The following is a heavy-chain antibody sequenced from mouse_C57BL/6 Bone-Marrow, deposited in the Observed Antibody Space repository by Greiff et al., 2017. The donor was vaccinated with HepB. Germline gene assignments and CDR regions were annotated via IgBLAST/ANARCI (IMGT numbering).Heavy chain of an antibody. J-gene: IGHJ3*01. CDR1: GFTFSDYY. Sequence: EVQRVESEGGLVQPGSSMKLSCTASGFTFSDYYMAWVRQVPEKGLEWVANINYDGSSTYYLDSLKSRFIISRDNAKNILYLQMSSLTSEDTATYYCARELAWFAYWGQGTLVTVSA. CDR3: ARELAWFAY. CDR2: INYDGSST. V-gene: IGHV5-16*01. D-gene: IGHD4-1*01.